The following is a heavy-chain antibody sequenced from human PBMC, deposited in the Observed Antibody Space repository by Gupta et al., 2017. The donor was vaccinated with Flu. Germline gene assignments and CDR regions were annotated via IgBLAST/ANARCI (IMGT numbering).Heavy chain of an antibody. D-gene: IGHD3-10*01. CDR2: ISGRGGST. CDR3: AKAMVRGVIITEYWYFDL. CDR1: GFTFSSYA. J-gene: IGHJ2*01. V-gene: IGHV3-23*01. Sequence: EVQLLESGGGLVQPGGSLRLSCAASGFTFSSYAMSWVRQATGTGLEWVSAISGRGGSTYYADSVKGRFTISRDNSKNTLYLKMNSLRAEDTAVYYCAKAMVRGVIITEYWYFDLWGRGTLVTVSS.